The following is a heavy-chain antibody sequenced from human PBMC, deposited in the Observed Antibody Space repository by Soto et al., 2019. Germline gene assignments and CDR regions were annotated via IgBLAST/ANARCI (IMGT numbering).Heavy chain of an antibody. CDR3: ARDNSSPRNYYYYYGMDV. D-gene: IGHD6-13*01. Sequence: LSLTCTVSGGSISSGDYYWSWIRQPPGKGLEWIGYIYYSGSTYYNPSLKSRVTISVDTSKNQFSLKLSSVTAADTAVYYCARDNSSPRNYYYYYGMDVWGQGTTVTVSS. V-gene: IGHV4-30-4*01. CDR2: IYYSGST. J-gene: IGHJ6*02. CDR1: GGSISSGDYY.